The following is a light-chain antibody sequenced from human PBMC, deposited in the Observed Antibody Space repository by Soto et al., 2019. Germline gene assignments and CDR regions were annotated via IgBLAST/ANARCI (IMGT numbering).Light chain of an antibody. V-gene: IGLV2-8*01. J-gene: IGLJ2*01. CDR1: SSGVGGYNY. Sequence: QSALTQPPSASGSPGQSVTISCIGTSSGVGGYNYVSWYQHHPGKAPKLMIYEVTKRPSGVPDRFSGSKSGNTASLTVSGLQAEDEANYYCSSYAGSDMGVFGGGTKLTVL. CDR3: SSYAGSDMGV. CDR2: EVT.